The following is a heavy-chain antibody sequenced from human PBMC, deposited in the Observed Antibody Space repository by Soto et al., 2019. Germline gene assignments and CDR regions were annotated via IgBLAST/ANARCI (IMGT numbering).Heavy chain of an antibody. J-gene: IGHJ6*03. CDR2: ISSSGSTI. Sequence: PGGSLRLSCAASGFTFSDYYMSWIRQAPGKGLEWVSYISSSGSTIYYADSVKGRFTISRDNAKNSLYLQMNSLRAEDTAVYYCARNAYDFWSGYLGYYYYYYMDVWGKGTTVTVSS. D-gene: IGHD3-3*01. CDR1: GFTFSDYY. V-gene: IGHV3-11*01. CDR3: ARNAYDFWSGYLGYYYYYYMDV.